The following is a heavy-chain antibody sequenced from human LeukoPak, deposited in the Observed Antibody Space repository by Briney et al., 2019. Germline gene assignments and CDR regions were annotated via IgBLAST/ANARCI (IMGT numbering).Heavy chain of an antibody. D-gene: IGHD3-3*01. CDR3: ARALNYDLWSGSYSEEIDY. J-gene: IGHJ4*02. V-gene: IGHV1-8*01. CDR1: GYTFTSYD. CDR2: TNPNSGNT. Sequence: GASVKVSCKASGYTFTSYDINWVRQATGQGLEWMGWTNPNSGNTGYAQKFQGRVTMTRNTSISTAYMELSSLRSEDTAVYYCARALNYDLWSGSYSEEIDYWGQGTLVTVSS.